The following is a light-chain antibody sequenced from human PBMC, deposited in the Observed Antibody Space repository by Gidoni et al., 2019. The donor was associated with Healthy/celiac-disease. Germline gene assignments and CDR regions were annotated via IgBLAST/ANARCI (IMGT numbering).Light chain of an antibody. CDR3: QAWDSSTAVV. J-gene: IGLJ2*01. V-gene: IGLV3-1*01. Sequence: ELTQPPSVSVSPGQTASITCSGDKLGDKYACWYQQKPGQSPVLVIYQDSKRPSGIPERFSGSNSGNTATLTISGTQAMDEADYYCQAWDSSTAVVFGGGTKLTVL. CDR2: QDS. CDR1: KLGDKY.